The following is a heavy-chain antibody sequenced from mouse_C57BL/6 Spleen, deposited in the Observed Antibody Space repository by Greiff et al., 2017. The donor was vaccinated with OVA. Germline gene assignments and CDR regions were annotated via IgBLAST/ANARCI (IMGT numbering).Heavy chain of an antibody. CDR2: LWRGGST. V-gene: IGHV2-5*01. J-gene: IGHJ4*01. CDR3: AKNSVTTVEDYAMDY. Sequence: VQLQQSGPGLVQPSQSLSITCTVSGFSLTSYGVHWVRQSPGKGLEWLGVLWRGGSTDYNAAFMSRLSITKDNSKSQVFFKMNSLQADDTAIYYCAKNSVTTVEDYAMDYWGQGTSVTVSS. D-gene: IGHD1-1*01. CDR1: GFSLTSYG.